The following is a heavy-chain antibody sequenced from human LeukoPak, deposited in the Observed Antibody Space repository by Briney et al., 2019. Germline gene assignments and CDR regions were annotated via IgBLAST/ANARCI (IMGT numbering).Heavy chain of an antibody. Sequence: GGSLRLSCAASGFTFSSYEMSWVRQVPGKGLEWVSYISSSGSAIYYADSVKGRFTISRDNAKNSLYLQMNSLRAEDTGVYYCARDASLAGDRVVYWGQGTLVTVSS. D-gene: IGHD2-15*01. V-gene: IGHV3-48*03. CDR1: GFTFSSYE. CDR2: ISSSGSAI. CDR3: ARDASLAGDRVVY. J-gene: IGHJ4*02.